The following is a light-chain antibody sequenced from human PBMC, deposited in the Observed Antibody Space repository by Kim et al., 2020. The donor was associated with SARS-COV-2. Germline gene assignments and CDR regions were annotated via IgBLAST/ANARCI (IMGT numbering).Light chain of an antibody. CDR2: GAS. J-gene: IGKJ1*01. Sequence: VLTQSPGTLSLSPGARATLSCRASQSLSTHYLAWYQQRPGQAPSLLIYGASNRATGVPDRFSGSVSGTTFTLTISSLEPGDSAVYYCHQYEKALTWTFGQGTKVDIK. CDR1: QSLSTHY. V-gene: IGKV3-20*01. CDR3: HQYEKALTWT.